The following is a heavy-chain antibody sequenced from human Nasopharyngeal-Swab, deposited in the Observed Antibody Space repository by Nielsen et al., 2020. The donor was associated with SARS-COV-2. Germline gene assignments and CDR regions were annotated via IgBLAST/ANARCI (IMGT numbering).Heavy chain of an antibody. Sequence: ASVKVSCKASGYTFTSYAMNWVRQATGQGLEWMGWINTNTGNPTYAQGFTGRFVFSLDTSVSTAYLQISSLKAEDTAVYYCARVHCSGGSCYSSGGVEWFDPWGQGTLVTVSS. J-gene: IGHJ5*02. CDR3: ARVHCSGGSCYSSGGVEWFDP. CDR1: GYTFTSYA. V-gene: IGHV7-4-1*02. D-gene: IGHD2-15*01. CDR2: INTNTGNP.